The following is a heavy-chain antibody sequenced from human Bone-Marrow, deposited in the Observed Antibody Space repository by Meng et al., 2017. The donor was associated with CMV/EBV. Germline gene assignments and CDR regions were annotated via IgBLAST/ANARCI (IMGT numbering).Heavy chain of an antibody. CDR3: AREPQSIVVVPAAINYFDD. Sequence: SETLSLTCTVSGGSISSSSYYWGWIRQPPGKGLEWIGSIYYSGSTYYNPSLKSRVTISVDTSKNQFSLKLSSVTAADTAVYYCAREPQSIVVVPAAINYFDDWGQGTLVTVSS. D-gene: IGHD2-2*01. CDR1: GGSISSSSYY. V-gene: IGHV4-39*07. J-gene: IGHJ4*02. CDR2: IYYSGST.